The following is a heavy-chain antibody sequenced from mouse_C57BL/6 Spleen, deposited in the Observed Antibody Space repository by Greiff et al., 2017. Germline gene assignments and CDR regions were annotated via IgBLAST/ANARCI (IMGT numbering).Heavy chain of an antibody. J-gene: IGHJ1*03. CDR3: TRGGDDYGVGYFDV. Sequence: EVKLVESGEGLVKPGGSLKLSCAASGFTFSSYAMSWVRQTPEKRLEWVAYISSGGDYIYYADTVKGRFTISRDNARNTLYLQMSSLKSEDTAMYYCTRGGDDYGVGYFDVWGTGTTVTVSS. D-gene: IGHD2-4*01. V-gene: IGHV5-9-1*02. CDR1: GFTFSSYA. CDR2: ISSGGDYI.